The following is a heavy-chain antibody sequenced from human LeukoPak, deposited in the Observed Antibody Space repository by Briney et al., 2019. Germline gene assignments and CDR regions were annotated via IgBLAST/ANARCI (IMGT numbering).Heavy chain of an antibody. CDR2: IYTSGST. CDR1: GGSISSGSYY. CDR3: ARDSRLSDPYYFDY. J-gene: IGHJ4*02. V-gene: IGHV4-61*02. D-gene: IGHD2-2*01. Sequence: SETLSLTCGVSGGSISSGSYYWSWIRQPAGKGLEWIGRIYTSGSTNYNPSLKSRVTISVDTSKNQFSLKLSSVTAADTAVYYCARDSRLSDPYYFDYWGQGTLVTVSS.